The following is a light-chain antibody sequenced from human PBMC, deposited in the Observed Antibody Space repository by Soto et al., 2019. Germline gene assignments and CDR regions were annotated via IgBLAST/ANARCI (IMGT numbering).Light chain of an antibody. Sequence: QSVLTQPPSASGSPGQSVTISCTGTSSDVGGYNQVSWYQQHPGKAPKLMIYEVSKRPSGVPDRFSGSKSGNTASLTVSGLRAEDEADYYCSSYAGSNNLVFGGGTKLTVL. V-gene: IGLV2-8*01. CDR1: SSDVGGYNQ. CDR2: EVS. CDR3: SSYAGSNNLV. J-gene: IGLJ2*01.